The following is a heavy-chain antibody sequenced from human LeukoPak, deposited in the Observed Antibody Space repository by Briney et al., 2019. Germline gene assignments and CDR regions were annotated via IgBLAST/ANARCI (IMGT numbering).Heavy chain of an antibody. CDR2: ISGNGGST. Sequence: GGSLRLSCAASGFTFSNYSVNWVRQAPGKGLEWVSRISGNGGSTYYADSVKGRFTISRDNSKNTVFLQMKSLIAEDTAVYYCASNKEVFYDSSGGYWGQGTLVTVSS. D-gene: IGHD3-22*01. J-gene: IGHJ4*02. CDR3: ASNKEVFYDSSGGY. CDR1: GFTFSNYS. V-gene: IGHV3-23*01.